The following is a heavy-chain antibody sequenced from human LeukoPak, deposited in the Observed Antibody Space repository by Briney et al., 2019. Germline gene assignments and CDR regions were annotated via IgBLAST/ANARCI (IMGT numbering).Heavy chain of an antibody. J-gene: IGHJ6*03. V-gene: IGHV3-23*01. CDR2: ISGSGGST. Sequence: GGSLRLSCAASGFTFSSYAMSWVRQAPGKGLEWVSAISGSGGSTYYADSVKGRFTISRDNSKNTLYLQMNSLRAEDTAVYYCAKVFKRSPGGYMDVWGKGTTVTVSS. D-gene: IGHD3-10*01. CDR3: AKVFKRSPGGYMDV. CDR1: GFTFSSYA.